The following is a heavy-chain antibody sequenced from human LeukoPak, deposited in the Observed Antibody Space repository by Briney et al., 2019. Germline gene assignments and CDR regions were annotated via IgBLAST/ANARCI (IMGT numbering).Heavy chain of an antibody. V-gene: IGHV4-61*02. J-gene: IGHJ6*03. CDR3: ARAGYYYYYMDV. Sequence: SETPSLTCTVSGGSISSGSYYWSWIRQPAGKGLEWIGRIYTSGSTNYNPSLKSRVTISVDTSKNQFSLKLSSVTAADTAVYYCARAGYYYYYMDVWGKGTTVTVSS. CDR1: GGSISSGSYY. CDR2: IYTSGST.